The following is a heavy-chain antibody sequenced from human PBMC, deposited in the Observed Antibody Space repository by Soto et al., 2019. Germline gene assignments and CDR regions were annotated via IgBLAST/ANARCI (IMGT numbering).Heavy chain of an antibody. CDR3: ARGVTTVTTFDY. CDR1: GGSITRGGYY. V-gene: IGHV4-30-2*01. J-gene: IGHJ4*02. CDR2: IYHSGST. D-gene: IGHD4-17*01. Sequence: SETLSLTCTVSGGSITRGGYYWSWIRQHPGKGLEWIGYIYHSGSTYYNPSLKSRVTISVDRSKNQFSLKLSSVTAADTAVYYCARGVTTVTTFDYWGQGTLVTVSS.